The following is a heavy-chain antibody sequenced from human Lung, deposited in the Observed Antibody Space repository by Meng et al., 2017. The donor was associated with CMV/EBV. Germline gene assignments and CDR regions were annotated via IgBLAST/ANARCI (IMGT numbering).Heavy chain of an antibody. CDR3: ARGKQDAWELLAY. D-gene: IGHD1-26*01. V-gene: IGHV4-4*02. Sequence: QGQLQASGPGLVKPSGTLSLTCGVSGVSISSNIRWTWVRQPPGKGLEWIGDIDDSGSTNYNPSLNRRISISLDKSKNHFSLKVNSVTAADTAVYYCARGKQDAWELLAYWGQGALVTVSS. CDR2: IDDSGST. J-gene: IGHJ4*02. CDR1: GVSISSNIR.